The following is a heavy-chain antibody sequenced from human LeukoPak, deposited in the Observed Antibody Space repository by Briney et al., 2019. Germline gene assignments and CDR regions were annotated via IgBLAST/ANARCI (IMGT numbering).Heavy chain of an antibody. J-gene: IGHJ6*03. CDR3: ARVGIAARPLVDYYYMDV. V-gene: IGHV4-59*01. CDR1: GGSISSYY. CDR2: IYYSGST. Sequence: SETLSLTCTVSGGSISSYYWSWIRQPPGKGLEWIGCIYYSGSTNYNPSLKSRVTISVDTSKNQFSLKLSSVTAADTAVYYCARVGIAARPLVDYYYMDVWGKGTTVTVSS. D-gene: IGHD6-6*01.